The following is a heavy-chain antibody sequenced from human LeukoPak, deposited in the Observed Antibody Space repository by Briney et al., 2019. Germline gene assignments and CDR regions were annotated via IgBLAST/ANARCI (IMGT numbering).Heavy chain of an antibody. V-gene: IGHV3-21*04. CDR2: ISSSSSYI. J-gene: IGHJ4*02. CDR1: GFTFSSYS. CDR3: AKITRITIFGAYYFDY. D-gene: IGHD3-3*01. Sequence: GGSLRLSCAAAGFTFSSYSMNWVRQAPGKGLEWVSSISSSSSYIYYADSVKGRFTISRDNAKNSLYLQINSLRAEDTAVYYCAKITRITIFGAYYFDYWGQGTLVTVSS.